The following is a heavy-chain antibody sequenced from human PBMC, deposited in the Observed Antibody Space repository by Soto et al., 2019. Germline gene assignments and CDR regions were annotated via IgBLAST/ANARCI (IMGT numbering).Heavy chain of an antibody. CDR1: GFTFSGSA. V-gene: IGHV3-73*02. D-gene: IGHD6-6*01. CDR2: IRSKVNTYAT. Sequence: EVQLVESGGDLVQPGGSLKVSCAASGFTFSGSAIHWVRQASGKGLEWVGRIRSKVNTYATAYAASVKGRFSISRDDSTNTAYLEMNSLKTEDTAVYYCTRFSMDSSSGWFDPWGQGTLVAVSS. J-gene: IGHJ5*02. CDR3: TRFSMDSSSGWFDP.